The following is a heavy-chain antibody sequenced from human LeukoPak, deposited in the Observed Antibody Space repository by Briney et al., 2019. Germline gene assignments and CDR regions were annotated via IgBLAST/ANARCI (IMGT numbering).Heavy chain of an antibody. V-gene: IGHV1-69*02. D-gene: IGHD2-15*01. J-gene: IGHJ5*02. Sequence: SVKVSCKASGCTFSSYTISWVRQAPGQGLEWMGRIIPILCIANYAQKFQGRVTITADKSTSTAYMELSSLRSEDTAVYYCASHCSGGSCYGFRFDPWGQGTLVTVSS. CDR3: ASHCSGGSCYGFRFDP. CDR2: IIPILCIA. CDR1: GCTFSSYT.